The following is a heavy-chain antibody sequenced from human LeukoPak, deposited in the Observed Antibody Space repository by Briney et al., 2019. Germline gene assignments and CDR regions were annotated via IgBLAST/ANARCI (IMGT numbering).Heavy chain of an antibody. CDR3: ARQGSGYYFDY. CDR2: IYPGDSDS. CDR1: GYSFTSYW. V-gene: IGHV5-51*01. J-gene: IGHJ4*02. Sequence: GASLKISCKGSGYSFTSYWIGWVRQLPGKGLEWMGIIYPGDSDSRYSPSLQGQVTISADKSISTAYLQWSSLKASDTAMYYCARQGSGYYFDYWGQGTLVTVSS. D-gene: IGHD3-22*01.